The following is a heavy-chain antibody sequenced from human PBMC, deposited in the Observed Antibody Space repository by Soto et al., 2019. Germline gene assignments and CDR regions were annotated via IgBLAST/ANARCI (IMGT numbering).Heavy chain of an antibody. V-gene: IGHV3-30-3*01. J-gene: IGHJ4*02. CDR3: AKVSRPSRISTPDFDY. Sequence: GGSMRVSCAAAGLILSSYSIHWVRQNTGKGLEWVAVISYDGNTQYYGDSVKGRFIVSRDNSRNTLYLQLNNLQAEDTAVYYCAKVSRPSRISTPDFDYWGQGTLVTVS. CDR1: GLILSSYS. CDR2: ISYDGNTQ.